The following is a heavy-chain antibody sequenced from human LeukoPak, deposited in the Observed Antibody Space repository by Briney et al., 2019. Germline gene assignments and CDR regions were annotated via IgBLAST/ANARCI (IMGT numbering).Heavy chain of an antibody. V-gene: IGHV1-8*01. CDR3: ARSSVGARRRIDY. Sequence: ASVNVSCKSSGYTFTRYDINWVRQAAGQGLEWMGWMNPNSGNTGYAQKFQGRVTMTRSTSINTAYMELNSLTSEDTAVYYCARSSVGARRRIDYWGQGSLVTVSS. CDR2: MNPNSGNT. CDR1: GYTFTRYD. D-gene: IGHD1-26*01. J-gene: IGHJ4*02.